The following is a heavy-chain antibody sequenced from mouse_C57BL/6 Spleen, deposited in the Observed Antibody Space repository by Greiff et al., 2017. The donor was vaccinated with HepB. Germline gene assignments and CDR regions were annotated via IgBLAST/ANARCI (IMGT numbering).Heavy chain of an antibody. CDR1: GFTFSSYA. CDR3: ARAYGKRSYYFDY. CDR2: ISDGGSYT. J-gene: IGHJ2*01. V-gene: IGHV5-4*01. D-gene: IGHD2-1*01. Sequence: EVQGVESGGGLVKPGGSLKLSCAASGFTFSSYAMSWVRQTPEKRLEWVATISDGGSYTYYPDNVKGRFTISRDNAKNNLYLQMSHLKSEDTAMYYCARAYGKRSYYFDYWGQGTTLTVSS.